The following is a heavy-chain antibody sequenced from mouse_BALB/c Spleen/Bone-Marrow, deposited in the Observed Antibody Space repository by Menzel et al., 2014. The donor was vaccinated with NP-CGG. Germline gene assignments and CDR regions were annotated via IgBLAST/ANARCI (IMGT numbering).Heavy chain of an antibody. CDR3: TRGLRAWFAY. V-gene: IGHV1S81*02. D-gene: IGHD3-1*01. J-gene: IGHJ3*01. CDR2: INPSNGGT. CDR1: GYTFTSYY. Sequence: VQLVESGAELVKPGASVKLSCKASGYTFTSYYMYWVKQRPGQGLEWIGGINPSNGGTNFNEKFKSEATLTVDKSSSTAYMQLSSLTSEDSAVYYCTRGLRAWFAYWGQGTLVTVSA.